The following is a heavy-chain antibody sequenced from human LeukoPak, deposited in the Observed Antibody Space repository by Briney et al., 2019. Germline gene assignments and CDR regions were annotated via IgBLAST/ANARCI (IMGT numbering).Heavy chain of an antibody. CDR3: ARLPRQIIVVVPAARGAQDY. CDR2: INHSGST. D-gene: IGHD2-2*01. Sequence: SETLSLTCAVYGGSFNGYYWSWIRQPPGKGLEWIGEINHSGSTNYNPSLKSRVTISVDTSKNQFSLKLSSVTAADTAVYYCARLPRQIIVVVPAARGAQDYWGQGTLVTVSS. J-gene: IGHJ4*02. V-gene: IGHV4-34*01. CDR1: GGSFNGYY.